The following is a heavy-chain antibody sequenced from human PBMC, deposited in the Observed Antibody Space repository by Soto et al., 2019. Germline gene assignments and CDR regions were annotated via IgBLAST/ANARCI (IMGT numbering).Heavy chain of an antibody. V-gene: IGHV3-23*01. CDR2: ISGSGGST. D-gene: IGHD1-26*01. J-gene: IGHJ4*01. CDR3: ARRGSGSYYDY. Sequence: EVQLLESGGGLVQPGGSLRLSCAASGFTFSSYAMRWVRQATGKGLEWVSAISGSGGSTYYADSVKGRFTISRDNSKNTLYLQMNSLRAEDTAVYYCARRGSGSYYDYAGQGTLVTVSS. CDR1: GFTFSSYA.